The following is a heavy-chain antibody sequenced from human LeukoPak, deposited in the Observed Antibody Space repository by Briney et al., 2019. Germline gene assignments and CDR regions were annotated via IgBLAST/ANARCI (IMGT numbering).Heavy chain of an antibody. D-gene: IGHD4-17*01. CDR2: VDYSGTT. CDR1: GGSISSSRYC. V-gene: IGHV4-39*01. Sequence: PSQTLSLTCTVSGGSISSSRYCWGWLRQPPGKGLEWFGSVDYSGTTYYNPSLKSRVTISVDTSKNQFSPKLSSVTAADTAVYYCASIPVTTNYFDYWGQGTLVTVSS. J-gene: IGHJ4*02. CDR3: ASIPVTTNYFDY.